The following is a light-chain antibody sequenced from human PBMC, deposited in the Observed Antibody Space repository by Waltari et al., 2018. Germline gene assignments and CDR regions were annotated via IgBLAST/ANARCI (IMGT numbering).Light chain of an antibody. CDR2: DAS. CDR3: QKYGTLPAT. V-gene: IGKV3-20*01. J-gene: IGKJ1*01. CDR1: QSISRY. Sequence: EIMWTQSPGTLSLSPGERATLSCRASQSISRYLAWYQHKPGQAPRLLIYDASSRATGFPDRFSGSGSGTDFSLTISRLEPEEFAVYYCQKYGTLPATFGQGTKVEIK.